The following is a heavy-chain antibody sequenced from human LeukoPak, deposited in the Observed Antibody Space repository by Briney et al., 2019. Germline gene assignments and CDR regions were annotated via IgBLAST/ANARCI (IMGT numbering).Heavy chain of an antibody. J-gene: IGHJ4*02. CDR1: GGSISSYY. Sequence: PSETLSLTCTVSGGSISSYYWSWIRQPPGKGLEWIGYIYYSGSTNYNPSLQSRVTISVETSKNQFSLKLSSVTASDTAVYYCASNHPYYYDSSGPQFDYWGQGTLVTVSS. D-gene: IGHD3-22*01. V-gene: IGHV4-59*01. CDR2: IYYSGST. CDR3: ASNHPYYYDSSGPQFDY.